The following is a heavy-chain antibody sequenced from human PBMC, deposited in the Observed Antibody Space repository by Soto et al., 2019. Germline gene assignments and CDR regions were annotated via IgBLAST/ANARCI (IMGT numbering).Heavy chain of an antibody. CDR2: IKQDGSEK. V-gene: IGHV3-7*05. D-gene: IGHD5-18*01. J-gene: IGHJ6*02. CDR3: ARDIKAMVMAGGRYYYYYYGMDV. Sequence: GGSLRLSCAASGFTFSSYWMSWVRQAPGKGLEWVANIKQDGSEKYYVDTVKGRFTISRDNAKNSMYLQMNSLRAEDTAVYYCARDIKAMVMAGGRYYYYYYGMDVWGQGTTVTVSS. CDR1: GFTFSSYW.